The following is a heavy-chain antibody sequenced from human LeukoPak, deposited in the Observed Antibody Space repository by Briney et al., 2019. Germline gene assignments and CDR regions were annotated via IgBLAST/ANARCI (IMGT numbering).Heavy chain of an antibody. J-gene: IGHJ4*02. CDR1: GGSFSGYY. D-gene: IGHD3-10*01. V-gene: IGHV4-34*01. CDR3: ARVLVRYYYGSGSSAGPLDY. Sequence: PSETLSLTCAVYGGSFSGYYWSWIRQPPGKGLEWIGEINHSGSTNYNPSLKSRVTISVDTSKNQFSLKLSSVTAADTAVYYCARVLVRYYYGSGSSAGPLDYWGQGTLVTVSS. CDR2: INHSGST.